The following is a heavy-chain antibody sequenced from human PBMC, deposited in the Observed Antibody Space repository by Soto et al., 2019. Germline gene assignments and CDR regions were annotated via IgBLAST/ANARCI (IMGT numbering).Heavy chain of an antibody. CDR1: GFPFSSYT. J-gene: IGHJ4*02. V-gene: IGHV3-21*01. CDR2: ISGSGAYI. D-gene: IGHD3-3*01. CDR3: ARDPSGALPGFDY. Sequence: EVKLVESGGGLVKPGGSLRLSRAASGFPFSSYTMNWVRQAPGKGLEWVSAISGSGAYIYYADSLKGRFTISRDNAKNSLYLQMNGLRGDDSAVYYCARDPSGALPGFDYWGQGTLVTVSS.